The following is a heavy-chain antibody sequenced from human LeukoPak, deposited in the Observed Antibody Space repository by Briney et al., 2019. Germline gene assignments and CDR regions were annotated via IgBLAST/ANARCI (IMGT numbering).Heavy chain of an antibody. D-gene: IGHD1-26*01. CDR1: GGSFSGYY. Sequence: SETLSLTCAVYGGSFSGYYWSWIRQPPGKGLEWIGEINHSGSTNYNPSLKSRVTISVDTSKNQFSLKLSSVTAADTVVYYCARMGSKWGLRYYYYMDVWGKGTTVTVSS. V-gene: IGHV4-34*01. J-gene: IGHJ6*03. CDR2: INHSGST. CDR3: ARMGSKWGLRYYYYMDV.